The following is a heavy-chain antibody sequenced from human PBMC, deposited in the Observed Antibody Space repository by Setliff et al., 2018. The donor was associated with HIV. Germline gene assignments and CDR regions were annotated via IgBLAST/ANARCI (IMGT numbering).Heavy chain of an antibody. CDR3: VRGPQWLVQKGRVYYFDY. V-gene: IGHV4-59*08. D-gene: IGHD6-19*01. CDR2: IYDSGSP. Sequence: SETLSLTCTVSGGSTSNEYWCWIRQPPGKGLEWIGYIYDSGSPKYNPSLKSRVTVSADTSKNQVSLKLNSMTAADTAVYFCVRGPQWLVQKGRVYYFDYWGQGTLVTVSS. CDR1: GGSTSNEY. J-gene: IGHJ4*02.